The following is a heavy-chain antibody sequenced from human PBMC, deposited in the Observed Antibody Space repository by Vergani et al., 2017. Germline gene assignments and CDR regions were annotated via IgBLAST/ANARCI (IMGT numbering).Heavy chain of an antibody. CDR1: GFSLSTSGVG. CDR3: AHTFDWLVDRYYFDY. CDR2: IYWNDDK. V-gene: IGHV2-5*01. D-gene: IGHD3-9*01. J-gene: IGHJ4*02. Sequence: QITLKESGPTLVKPTQTLTLTCTFSGFSLSTSGVGVGWIRQPPGKALEWLALIYWNDDKRYSPSLKSRLTITKDTSKNQVVLTMTNMDPVDTATYYCAHTFDWLVDRYYFDYWGQGTLVTVSS.